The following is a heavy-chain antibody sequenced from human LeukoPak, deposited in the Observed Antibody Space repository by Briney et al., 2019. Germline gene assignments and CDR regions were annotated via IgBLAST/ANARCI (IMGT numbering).Heavy chain of an antibody. D-gene: IGHD4-17*01. V-gene: IGHV3-30*04. CDR3: AREETYGDLYYYGMDV. J-gene: IGHJ6*02. Sequence: GGSLRLSCAASGFTFSSYAMHWVRQAPGKGLEWVAVISYDGSNKYYADSVKGRFTISRDNSKNTQYLQMNSLRAEDTAVYYCAREETYGDLYYYGMDVWGQGTTVTVSS. CDR1: GFTFSSYA. CDR2: ISYDGSNK.